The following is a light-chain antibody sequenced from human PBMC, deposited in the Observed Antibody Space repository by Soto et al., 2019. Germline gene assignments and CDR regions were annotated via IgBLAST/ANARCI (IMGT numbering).Light chain of an antibody. CDR3: QQHGASIT. CDR2: GAS. V-gene: IGKV3-20*01. J-gene: IGKJ4*01. Sequence: EIVLTQSPGTLSLSPGERATLSCRASQSVFNNHIGWYQQKPGQAPRRLIFGASFRATGIPDRFSGSGSGTDFTLTISRLEPEDFAVYYCQQHGASITFGGGTRVENK. CDR1: QSVFNNH.